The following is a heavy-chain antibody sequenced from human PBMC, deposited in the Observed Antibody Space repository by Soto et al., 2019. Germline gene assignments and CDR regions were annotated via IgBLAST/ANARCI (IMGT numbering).Heavy chain of an antibody. D-gene: IGHD3-22*01. CDR2: IYYSGST. Sequence: SETLSLSCTVSGGSISSSSYYWGWIRQPPGKGLEWIGSIYYSGSTYYNPSLKSRVTISVDTSKNQFSLKLSSVTAADTAVYYCARGQWFLYFDLWGRGTLVTVSS. J-gene: IGHJ2*01. CDR1: GGSISSSSYY. CDR3: ARGQWFLYFDL. V-gene: IGHV4-39*01.